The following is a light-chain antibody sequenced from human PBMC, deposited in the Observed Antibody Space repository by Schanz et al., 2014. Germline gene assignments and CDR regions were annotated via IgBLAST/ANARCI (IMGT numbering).Light chain of an antibody. Sequence: QSALTQPRSVSGSPGQSVTISCTGTSSDVGAYDYVSWYQQHPGKAPKLMIYGVSHRPSGVPDRFSGSKSGNTASLTISGLQAEDEADYYCCSYAGTNTRRWVFGGGTKLTVL. CDR1: SSDVGAYDY. V-gene: IGLV2-11*01. CDR3: CSYAGTNTRRWV. J-gene: IGLJ3*02. CDR2: GVS.